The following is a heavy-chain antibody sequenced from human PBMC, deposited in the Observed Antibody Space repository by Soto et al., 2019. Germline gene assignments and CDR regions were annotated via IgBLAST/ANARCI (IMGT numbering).Heavy chain of an antibody. Sequence: QVQLVQSGAEVKKPGASVKVSCKASGYTFTSYGISWVRQAPGQGLEWMGWISAYNGNTNYAQKLQGRVTMTTDTSTSTADMELRRLRSDDTAGYYCARDRPQYSSSAGGFDPWGQGTLVTVSS. D-gene: IGHD6-6*01. CDR1: GYTFTSYG. J-gene: IGHJ5*02. CDR3: ARDRPQYSSSAGGFDP. V-gene: IGHV1-18*01. CDR2: ISAYNGNT.